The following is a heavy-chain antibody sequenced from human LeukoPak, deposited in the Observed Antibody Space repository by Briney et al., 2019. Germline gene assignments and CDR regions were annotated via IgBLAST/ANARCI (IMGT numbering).Heavy chain of an antibody. CDR2: INPNSGGT. CDR1: GYTFTGYY. J-gene: IGHJ4*02. V-gene: IGHV1-2*02. Sequence: ASVKVSCKASGYTFTGYYMHWVRQAPGQGLEWMGWINPNSGGTNYAQTFQGRVTMTRDTSISTAYMELSRLRSDDTAVYYCARGSERHDSSGYWYYFDYWGQGTLVTVSS. D-gene: IGHD3-22*01. CDR3: ARGSERHDSSGYWYYFDY.